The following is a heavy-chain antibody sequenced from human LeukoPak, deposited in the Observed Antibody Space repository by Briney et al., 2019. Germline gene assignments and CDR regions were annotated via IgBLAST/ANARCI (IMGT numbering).Heavy chain of an antibody. D-gene: IGHD6-19*01. CDR1: GFTFSSYS. CDR3: ASDNGVAGT. J-gene: IGHJ5*02. CDR2: ISSSSSYI. V-gene: IGHV3-21*01. Sequence: KPGGSLRLSCAASGFTFSSYSMNWVRQAPGKGLEWVSSISSSSSYIYYADSVEGRFTISRDNAKNSLYLQMNSLRAEDTAVYYCASDNGVAGTWGQGTLVTVSS.